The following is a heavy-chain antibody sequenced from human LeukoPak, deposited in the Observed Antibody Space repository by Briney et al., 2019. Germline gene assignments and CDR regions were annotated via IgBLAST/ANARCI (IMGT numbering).Heavy chain of an antibody. CDR2: INLDGNGR. D-gene: IGHD5-12*01. CDR1: GFTFSSYE. CDR3: ARAGPTVVVATDDAFDI. J-gene: IGHJ3*02. Sequence: GGSLRLSCAASGFTFSSYEMNWVRQAPGKGLEWVANINLDGNGRFYVDSVKGRFTISRDNNKKSVYLQMNSLRAEDTAVYYCARAGPTVVVATDDAFDIWGQGTMVTVSS. V-gene: IGHV3-7*01.